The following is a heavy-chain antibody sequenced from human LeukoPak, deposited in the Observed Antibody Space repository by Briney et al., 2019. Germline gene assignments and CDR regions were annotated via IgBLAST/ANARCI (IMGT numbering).Heavy chain of an antibody. D-gene: IGHD2-8*01. Sequence: GSSVKVSCKASGYTFTGYYMHWVRQAPGQGLEWMGWINPNSGGTNYAQKFQGRVTMTRDTSISTAYMELSRLRSDDTAVYYCARDPNGVDAFDIWGQGTMVTVSS. CDR2: INPNSGGT. V-gene: IGHV1-2*02. J-gene: IGHJ3*02. CDR3: ARDPNGVDAFDI. CDR1: GYTFTGYY.